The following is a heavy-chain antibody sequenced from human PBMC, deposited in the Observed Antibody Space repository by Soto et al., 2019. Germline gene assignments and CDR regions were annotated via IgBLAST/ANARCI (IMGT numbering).Heavy chain of an antibody. CDR2: ISSSSSYI. CDR1: GFTFSSYS. D-gene: IGHD3-16*02. Sequence: EVQLVESGGGLVKPGGSLRLSCAASGFTFSSYSMNWVRQAPGKGLEWVSSISSSSSYIYYADSVKGRFTISRDNAKNSLYLQRNSLRAEDTAGYYCARDFSAVIGSLRYWGQGTLVTGSS. J-gene: IGHJ4*02. CDR3: ARDFSAVIGSLRY. V-gene: IGHV3-21*01.